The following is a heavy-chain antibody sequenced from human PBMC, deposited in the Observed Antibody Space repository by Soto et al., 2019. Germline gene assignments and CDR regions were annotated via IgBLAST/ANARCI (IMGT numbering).Heavy chain of an antibody. V-gene: IGHV5-51*03. CDR1: GYTFTDYW. Sequence: GRSLKISCKGSGYTFTDYWIGWVRQMPGKGLEWMGIIYPGDSDTKYNPSFQGQVTISADKSITTTYLQWSSLKASDTAIYYCAASIFYYGMDVWGQGTTVTVSS. J-gene: IGHJ6*02. CDR2: IYPGDSDT. CDR3: AASIFYYGMDV.